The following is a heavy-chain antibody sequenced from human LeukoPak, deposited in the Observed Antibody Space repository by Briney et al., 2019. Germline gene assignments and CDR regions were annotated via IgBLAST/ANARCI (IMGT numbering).Heavy chain of an antibody. CDR3: AKSRESGAYYYGMDV. D-gene: IGHD2/OR15-2a*01. Sequence: GGSLRLSGAGYGFTFSSYGMHWVRQAPGKGLEWLAIISYDGSNKYYADSVKGRFTISRDNSKNTLYLQMNSLRAEDTAVYYCAKSRESGAYYYGMDVWGQGTTVTVSS. V-gene: IGHV3-30*18. CDR1: GFTFSSYG. J-gene: IGHJ6*02. CDR2: ISYDGSNK.